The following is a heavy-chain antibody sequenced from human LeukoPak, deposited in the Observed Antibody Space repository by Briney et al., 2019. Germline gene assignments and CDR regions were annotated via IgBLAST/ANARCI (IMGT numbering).Heavy chain of an antibody. J-gene: IGHJ4*02. Sequence: PSETLSLTCTVSGGSIGSSSYYWGWIRQPPGKGLEWIGSIYYSGSTYYNPSLKSRVTISVDTSKNQFSLKLSSVTAADTAVYYCASLEQWLALFDYWGQGTLVTVSS. CDR1: GGSIGSSSYY. CDR2: IYYSGST. V-gene: IGHV4-39*01. D-gene: IGHD6-19*01. CDR3: ASLEQWLALFDY.